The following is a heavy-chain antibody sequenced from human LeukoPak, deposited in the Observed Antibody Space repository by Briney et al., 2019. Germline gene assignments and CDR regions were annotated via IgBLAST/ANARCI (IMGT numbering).Heavy chain of an antibody. J-gene: IGHJ3*02. CDR3: ARDRSFSSPDAFDI. D-gene: IGHD6-6*01. CDR2: IIPIFGTA. Sequence: ASVKVSCKASGGTFSSYTVSWVRQAPGQGLEWMGGIIPIFGTANYAQKFQGRVTITTDESTSTAYMELSSLRSEDTAVYYCARDRSFSSPDAFDIWGQGTMVTVSS. V-gene: IGHV1-69*05. CDR1: GGTFSSYT.